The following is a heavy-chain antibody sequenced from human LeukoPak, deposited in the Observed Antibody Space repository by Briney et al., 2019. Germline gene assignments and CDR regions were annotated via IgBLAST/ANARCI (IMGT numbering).Heavy chain of an antibody. D-gene: IGHD5-18*01. CDR2: ISYDGGNK. CDR3: ARADTAMVTGYYYYGMDV. CDR1: GFTFSSYA. Sequence: PGRSLRLSCAASGFTFSSYAMHWVRQAPGKGLEWVAVISYDGGNKYYADSVKGRFTISRDNSKNTLYLQMNSLRAEDTAVYYCARADTAMVTGYYYYGMDVWGQGTTVTVSS. J-gene: IGHJ6*02. V-gene: IGHV3-30*04.